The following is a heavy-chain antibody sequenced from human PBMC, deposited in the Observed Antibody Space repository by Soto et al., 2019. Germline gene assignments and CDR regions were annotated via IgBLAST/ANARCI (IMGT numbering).Heavy chain of an antibody. J-gene: IGHJ3*02. CDR3: AKGGSNGWYDAFDI. D-gene: IGHD6-19*01. Sequence: ASVKVSCKASGYTFTSYGISWVRQAPGQGLEWMGWISAYNGNTNYAQKLQGRVTMTTDTSKNTLHLLMNSLRAEDTAVYYCAKGGSNGWYDAFDIWGQGTMVTVSS. CDR1: GYTFTSYG. V-gene: IGHV1-18*01. CDR2: ISAYNGNT.